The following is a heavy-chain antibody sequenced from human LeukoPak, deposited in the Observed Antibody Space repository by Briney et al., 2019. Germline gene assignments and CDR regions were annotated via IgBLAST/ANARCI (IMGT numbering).Heavy chain of an antibody. V-gene: IGHV4-59*12. D-gene: IGHD2-2*01. CDR3: ARGLKDIVVVPAAVYGMDV. CDR2: IHYSGDI. CDR1: GASISTSY. J-gene: IGHJ6*02. Sequence: PSETLSLTCTVSGASISTSYWYWIRQPPGKGLEWIGYIHYSGDINYNPSLKSRVTISAYTSKNQLSLKLSSVTAADTAVYYCARGLKDIVVVPAAVYGMDVWGQGTTVTVSS.